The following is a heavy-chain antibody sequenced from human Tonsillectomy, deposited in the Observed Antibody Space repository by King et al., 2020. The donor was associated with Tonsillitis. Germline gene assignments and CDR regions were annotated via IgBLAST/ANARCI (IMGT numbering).Heavy chain of an antibody. CDR2: ISGSGGRT. Sequence: VQLVESGGGLVQPGGSLRLSCAASGFTFSSYGMSWVRQAPGKGREWVSTISGSGGRTYYADSVKGRFTISRDNSKNTRYLQMNSLRAEDTAVYYCAKEPRGVSSWYVDYWGQGTLVTVSS. D-gene: IGHD6-13*01. CDR1: GFTFSSYG. CDR3: AKEPRGVSSWYVDY. V-gene: IGHV3-23*04. J-gene: IGHJ4*02.